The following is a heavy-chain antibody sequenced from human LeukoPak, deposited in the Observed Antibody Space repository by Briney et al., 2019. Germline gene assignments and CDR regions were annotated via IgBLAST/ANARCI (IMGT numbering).Heavy chain of an antibody. CDR1: GGSFNDYY. CDR2: INRGGST. Sequence: SETLSLTCAVYGGSFNDYYWSWIHQPPGKGLEWIGEINRGGSTNYSPSLKSRVTISVDTSKNQFSLKLSSVTAADTAVYYCARTGSGSYYLPLYYFDYWGQGTLVTVSS. V-gene: IGHV4-34*01. CDR3: ARTGSGSYYLPLYYFDY. D-gene: IGHD3-10*01. J-gene: IGHJ4*02.